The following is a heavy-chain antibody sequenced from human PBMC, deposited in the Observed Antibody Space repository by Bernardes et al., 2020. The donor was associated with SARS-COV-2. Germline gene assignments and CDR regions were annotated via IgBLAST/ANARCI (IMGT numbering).Heavy chain of an antibody. CDR3: AKDLVRYCSSTSCLFDY. Sequence: GSLRLSCAASGFTFSSYAMSWVRQAPGKGLEWVSAISGSGGSTYYADSVKGRFTISRDNSKNTLYLQMNSLRAEDTAVYYCAKDLVRYCSSTSCLFDYWGQGTLVTVSS. CDR1: GFTFSSYA. CDR2: ISGSGGST. D-gene: IGHD2-2*01. J-gene: IGHJ4*02. V-gene: IGHV3-23*01.